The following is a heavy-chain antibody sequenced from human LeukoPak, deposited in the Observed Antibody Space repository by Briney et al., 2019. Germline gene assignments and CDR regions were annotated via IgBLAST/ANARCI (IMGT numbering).Heavy chain of an antibody. CDR3: ARLRRVTVATYNYYYLDL. V-gene: IGHV4-59*01. Sequence: ETLSLTSTVPGGSISSDYWGWIRQPPGKGLEWIAYVYYTGTTNFNPSLKRRFSISVDVSRNQLSLRLTPVTAAGAAVYYCARLRRVTVATYNYYYLDLWGRGTLVTVSS. CDR1: GGSISSDY. CDR2: VYYTGTT. J-gene: IGHJ2*01. D-gene: IGHD6-19*01.